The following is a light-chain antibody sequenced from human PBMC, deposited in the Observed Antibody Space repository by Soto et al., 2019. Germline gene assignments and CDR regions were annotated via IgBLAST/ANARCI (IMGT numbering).Light chain of an antibody. CDR2: DAS. CDR1: QSVSSY. V-gene: IGKV3-11*01. CDR3: QQRSNWPRT. Sequence: EIVLTQSPATLSLSPGERATLSCSASQSVSSYLAWYQQKPGQAPRLLIYDASNRATGIPARFSGSGSGTDFTLTISSLEPEDCAVYYCQQRSNWPRTFGQGTKVEIK. J-gene: IGKJ1*01.